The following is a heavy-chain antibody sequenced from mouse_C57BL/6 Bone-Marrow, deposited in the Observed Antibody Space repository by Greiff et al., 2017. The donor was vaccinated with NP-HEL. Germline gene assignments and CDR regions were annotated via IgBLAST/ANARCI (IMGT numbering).Heavy chain of an antibody. V-gene: IGHV14-3*01. CDR1: GFNIKNTY. CDR2: IDPAHGNT. J-gene: IGHJ4*01. CDR3: AIFLILLRPYAMDY. Sequence: EVQLQQSVAELVRPGASVKLSCTASGFNIKNTYMHWVKQRPEQGLEWIGRIDPAHGNTKYAPKFPGKATITADTSSNTAYLQLSSLTSEDTAIYYCAIFLILLRPYAMDYWGQGTSVTVSS. D-gene: IGHD1-1*01.